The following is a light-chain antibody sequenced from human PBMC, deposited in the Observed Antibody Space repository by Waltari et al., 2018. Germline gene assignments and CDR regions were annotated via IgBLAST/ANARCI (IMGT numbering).Light chain of an antibody. CDR3: QKYNAAPLI. V-gene: IGKV1-27*01. Sequence: TCRARPGIGNYVAWYQQKPGKVPRLLISSASTLQSGVPSRFSGSGSGTEFTLTIAGLQPEDVATYYCQKYNAAPLIFGGGPKVEIK. CDR1: PGIGNY. CDR2: SAS. J-gene: IGKJ4*01.